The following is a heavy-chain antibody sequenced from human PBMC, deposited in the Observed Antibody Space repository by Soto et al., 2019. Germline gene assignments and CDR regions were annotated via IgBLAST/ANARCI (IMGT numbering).Heavy chain of an antibody. J-gene: IGHJ4*02. CDR2: IYWDDNN. CDR1: GFSLTSTAVS. Sequence: QITLKESGPTLVKPTQTLTLTCTFSGFSLTSTAVSVNWIRQPPGKALEWLALIYWDDNNQYNPSLKSRLTVTKDTSKNQVVLTMTNMDPVDTATYCCAHGSGWLSDYWGQGTLVTVSS. V-gene: IGHV2-5*02. CDR3: AHGSGWLSDY. D-gene: IGHD6-19*01.